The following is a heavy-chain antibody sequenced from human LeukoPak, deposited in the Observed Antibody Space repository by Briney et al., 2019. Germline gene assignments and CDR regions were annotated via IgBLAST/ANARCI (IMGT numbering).Heavy chain of an antibody. V-gene: IGHV3-30*14. Sequence: GRSLRPSCAATGFTFSNYAIHWGRHAPGKWLEWVAFISDDGSRQHYADSVKGRFTISRHNSKNTLYLQMNSLRAEDTAVYYCARGSYYGSGSYYPHWGQGTLVTVSS. CDR3: ARGSYYGSGSYYPH. D-gene: IGHD3-10*01. J-gene: IGHJ4*02. CDR1: GFTFSNYA. CDR2: ISDDGSRQ.